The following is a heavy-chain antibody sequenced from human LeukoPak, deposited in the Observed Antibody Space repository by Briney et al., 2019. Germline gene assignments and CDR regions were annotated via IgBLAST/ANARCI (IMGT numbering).Heavy chain of an antibody. Sequence: ASVKVSCKASGYTFTSYGISWVRQAPGQGLEWMGGIIPIFGTANYAQKFQGRVTITADESTSTAYMELSSRRSEDTAVYYCASEPPPEYSSSHFDYWGQGTLVTVSS. CDR1: GYTFTSYG. CDR3: ASEPPPEYSSSHFDY. CDR2: IIPIFGTA. V-gene: IGHV1-69*13. D-gene: IGHD6-6*01. J-gene: IGHJ4*02.